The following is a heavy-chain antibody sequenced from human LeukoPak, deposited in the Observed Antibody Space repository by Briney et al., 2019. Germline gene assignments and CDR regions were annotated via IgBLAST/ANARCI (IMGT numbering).Heavy chain of an antibody. CDR1: GFIFSNFG. D-gene: IGHD3-10*01. CDR3: AKGFYGSGSSYFDA. Sequence: GSLRLSCTASGFIFSNFGLSWVRQPPGKGLEWVSAIGMGDDTYYADTVKGRFTISRDNSKNTLFLQMNSLSAEDTAIYYCAKGFYGSGSSYFDAWGQGTLVSVSS. V-gene: IGHV3-23*01. CDR2: IGMGDDT. J-gene: IGHJ4*02.